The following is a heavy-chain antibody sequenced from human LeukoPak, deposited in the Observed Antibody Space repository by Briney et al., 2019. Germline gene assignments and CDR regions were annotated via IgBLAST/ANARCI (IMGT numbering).Heavy chain of an antibody. D-gene: IGHD3-22*01. V-gene: IGHV3-23*01. CDR2: ISGSGGST. CDR3: AKTTMMVVVIPNWFDP. J-gene: IGHJ5*02. CDR1: GFTFSSYA. Sequence: HPGGSLRLSCAASGFTFSSYAMTWVRQAPGKGLEWVSGISGSGGSTYYADSVKGRFTISRDNSKNTLYLQMNSLRAEDTAVYYCAKTTMMVVVIPNWFDPWGQGTLVSVSS.